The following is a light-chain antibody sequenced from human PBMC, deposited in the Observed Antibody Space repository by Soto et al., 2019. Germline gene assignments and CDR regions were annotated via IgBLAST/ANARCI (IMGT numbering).Light chain of an antibody. CDR2: DDK. CDR3: QVCDGSDIDLPI. CDR1: NIGSES. V-gene: IGLV3-21*02. Sequence: SYVLTQAPSVSVAPGQTATITCGGNNIGSESVHWYQQRPGQAPVLVVYDDKDRPSGIPERFSGSNSGNTATLTISRVEAGDEADYYCQVCDGSDIDLPIFGGGTKLTVL. J-gene: IGLJ2*01.